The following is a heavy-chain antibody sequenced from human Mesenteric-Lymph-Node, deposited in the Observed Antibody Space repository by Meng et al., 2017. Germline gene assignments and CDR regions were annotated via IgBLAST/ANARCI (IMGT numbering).Heavy chain of an antibody. CDR3: ARRRGGSGRDC. V-gene: IGHV4-34*01. CDR1: GWSFSCYY. CDR2: INHSGST. J-gene: IGHJ4*02. Sequence: LPQWGSGLLKPSETLSLTLAVEGWSFSCYYWSWIRQPPGEGLEWIGEINHSGSTNYNPSLKSRVTMSVDTSKNQFSLKLSSVTATDTAVYYCARRRGGSGRDCWGQGTLVTVSS. D-gene: IGHD3-10*01.